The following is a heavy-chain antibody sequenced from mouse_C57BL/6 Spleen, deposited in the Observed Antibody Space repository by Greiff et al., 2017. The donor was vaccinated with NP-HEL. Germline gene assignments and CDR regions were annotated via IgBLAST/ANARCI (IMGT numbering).Heavy chain of an antibody. V-gene: IGHV1-64*01. CDR3: ARRADLYYFDY. J-gene: IGHJ2*01. Sequence: QVQLQQPGAELVKPGASVKLSCKASGYTFTSYWMHWVKQRPGQGLEWIGMIHPNSGSTNYNEKFKSKATLTVDKSSSTAYMQLSSLTSEDSAVYYCARRADLYYFDYWGQGTTLTVSS. CDR2: IHPNSGST. D-gene: IGHD3-3*01. CDR1: GYTFTSYW.